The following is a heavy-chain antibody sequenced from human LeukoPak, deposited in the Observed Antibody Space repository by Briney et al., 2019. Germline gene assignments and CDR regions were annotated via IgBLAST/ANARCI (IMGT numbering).Heavy chain of an antibody. V-gene: IGHV3-33*06. CDR1: GFTFSSYG. J-gene: IGHJ5*02. D-gene: IGHD2-15*01. CDR3: AKGGVAATTTTIPWFDP. Sequence: GGSLRLSCAASGFTFSSYGMHWVRQAPGKGLEWVAVIWYDGSNKYYADPVKGRFTISRDNSKNTLYLQMNSLRAEDTAVYYCAKGGVAATTTTIPWFDPWGQGTLVTVSS. CDR2: IWYDGSNK.